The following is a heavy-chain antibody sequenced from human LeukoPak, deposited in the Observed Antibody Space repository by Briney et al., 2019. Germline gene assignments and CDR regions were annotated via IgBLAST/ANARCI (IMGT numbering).Heavy chain of an antibody. J-gene: IGHJ4*02. V-gene: IGHV4-59*01. Sequence: SETLSLTCTVSGGSISSYYWNWVRQPPGKGLEWIGYIHYSGSTNYNPSLKSRVTISTDTSKNQFSLKLSSVTAADTAVYYCARSFWVYYFDYWGQGTLVTASS. D-gene: IGHD3-3*01. CDR2: IHYSGST. CDR1: GGSISSYY. CDR3: ARSFWVYYFDY.